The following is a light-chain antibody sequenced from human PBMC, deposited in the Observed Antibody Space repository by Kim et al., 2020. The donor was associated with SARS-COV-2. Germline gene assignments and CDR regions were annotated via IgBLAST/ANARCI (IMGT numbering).Light chain of an antibody. CDR1: QRVSST. CDR2: GAA. Sequence: LSGSPGERALPAHRARQRVSSTLAGYPQEPGQAPRLRIYGAATRATGIPARFSGSGSGTEFTLPISSLQSEDFAVYNGQQYNNWPTFGQGTKLEI. J-gene: IGKJ2*01. V-gene: IGKV3-15*01. CDR3: QQYNNWPT.